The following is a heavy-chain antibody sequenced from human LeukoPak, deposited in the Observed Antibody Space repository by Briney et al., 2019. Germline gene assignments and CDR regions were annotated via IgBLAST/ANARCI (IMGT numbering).Heavy chain of an antibody. Sequence: GGSLRLSCAASGFTFSSYAMHWVRQAPGKGLEYVSAISSNGGSTYYANSVKGRFTVSRDNSKNTLYLQMGSLRPEDMAVYYCARAVGATTFGWFDHWGQGTLVTVSS. J-gene: IGHJ5*02. CDR1: GFTFSSYA. CDR2: ISSNGGST. V-gene: IGHV3-64*01. D-gene: IGHD1-26*01. CDR3: ARAVGATTFGWFDH.